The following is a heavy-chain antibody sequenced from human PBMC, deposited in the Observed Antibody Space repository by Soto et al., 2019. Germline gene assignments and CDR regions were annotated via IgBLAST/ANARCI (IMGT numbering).Heavy chain of an antibody. CDR3: AREVPGVTAFDY. V-gene: IGHV1-3*01. CDR2: SHAGADGT. J-gene: IGHJ4*02. CDR1: GYASLSYA. Sequence: QVQLVQSGPEMMQPGASVKVSCKASGYASLSYAMHWVRQVHGQVYEWLGWSHAGADGTMYSERVQGRVRITRDTPATTVYMELNALTSEDTAVYYCAREVPGVTAFDYWGQGTLVIVSS. D-gene: IGHD3-10*01.